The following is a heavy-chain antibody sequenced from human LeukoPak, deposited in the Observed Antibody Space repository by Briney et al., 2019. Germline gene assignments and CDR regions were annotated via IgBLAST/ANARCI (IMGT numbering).Heavy chain of an antibody. CDR3: AKGVVVAPDVTPFDY. V-gene: IGHV4-39*07. J-gene: IGHJ4*02. Sequence: SETLSLTCTVSGGSISSSSYYWGWIRQPPGKGLEWIGTIYYSGSTYYNPSLKSRVTISVDTSKNQFSLKLSSVTAADTAVYYCAKGVVVAPDVTPFDYWGQGTLVTVSS. CDR2: IYYSGST. CDR1: GGSISSSSYY. D-gene: IGHD2-2*01.